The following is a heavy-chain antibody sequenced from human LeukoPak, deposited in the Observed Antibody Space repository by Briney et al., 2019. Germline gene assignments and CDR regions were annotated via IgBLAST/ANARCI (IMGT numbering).Heavy chain of an antibody. V-gene: IGHV4-39*01. D-gene: IGHD5-24*01. J-gene: IGHJ5*02. CDR2: ICYSGST. CDR3: ARTENYIPEDWFDP. Sequence: PSETLSLTCTVSGGSTSSSSYCGGWIRQPPGKGLEWIGSICYSGSTFYNPSLKSRVTLSVDTSKNQFSLKLSSVTAADTAVYYCARTENYIPEDWFDPRGQGTLVTVSS. CDR1: GGSTSSSSYC.